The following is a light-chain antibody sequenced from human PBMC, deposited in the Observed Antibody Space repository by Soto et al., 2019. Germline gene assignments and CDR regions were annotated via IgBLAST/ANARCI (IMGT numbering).Light chain of an antibody. J-gene: IGLJ2*01. CDR1: SNDVGGYNF. Sequence: QSVLTQPASVSGSPGQSITISCTGSSNDVGGYNFVSWYQQNPGKAPQLMIYAVSNRPSEVSNRFSGSKSGNTASLTISGLHTEDEADSFCSPYTSPSSLVFGGGTNLTVL. CDR3: SPYTSPSSLV. CDR2: AVS. V-gene: IGLV2-14*01.